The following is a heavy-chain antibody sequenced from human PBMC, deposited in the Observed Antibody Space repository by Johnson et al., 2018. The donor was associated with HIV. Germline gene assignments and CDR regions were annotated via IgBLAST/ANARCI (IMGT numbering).Heavy chain of an antibody. CDR1: GFTFSNAW. V-gene: IGHV3-15*01. Sequence: EVQLVESGGGLVKPGGSLRLSCAASGFTFSNAWMSWVRQAPGKGLEWVGRIQSKTDGGTPDYAAPGKGRFTIPRDDSKNTLYLQMNSLKTEDTAVYYCTTDHSTDAFDIWGQGTMVTVSS. CDR3: TTDHSTDAFDI. CDR2: IQSKTDGGTP. J-gene: IGHJ3*02.